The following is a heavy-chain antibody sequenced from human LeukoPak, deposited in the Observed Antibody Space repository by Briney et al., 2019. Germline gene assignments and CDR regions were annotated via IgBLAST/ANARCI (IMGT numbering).Heavy chain of an antibody. J-gene: IGHJ4*02. CDR1: GFTFNMYG. Sequence: GGSLRLSCAASGFTFNMYGMTWVRQAPGRGLESVAYINKDGSDKYYVDSVKGRFTVSRDNAKNSLYLQMNSLRAEDTAVYYCARYAGYGGNSDYWGQGTLVTVSS. D-gene: IGHD4-23*01. CDR3: ARYAGYGGNSDY. CDR2: INKDGSDK. V-gene: IGHV3-7*01.